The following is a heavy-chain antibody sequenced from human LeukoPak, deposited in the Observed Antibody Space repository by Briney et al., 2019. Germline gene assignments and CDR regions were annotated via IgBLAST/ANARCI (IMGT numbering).Heavy chain of an antibody. V-gene: IGHV1-69*05. CDR1: GGTFSSYA. CDR3: ALWRQQLVRYFGY. CDR2: IIPIFGTA. Sequence: SVKVSCKASGGTFSSYAISWVRQAPGQGLEWMGGIIPIFGTANYAQKFQGRVTITTDESTSTAYMELSSLRSEDTAVYYCALWRQQLVRYFGYWGQGTLVTVSS. D-gene: IGHD6-13*01. J-gene: IGHJ4*02.